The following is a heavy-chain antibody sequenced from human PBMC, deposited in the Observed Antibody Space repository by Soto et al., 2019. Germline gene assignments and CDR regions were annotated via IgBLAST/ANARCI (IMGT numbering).Heavy chain of an antibody. J-gene: IGHJ4*02. V-gene: IGHV1-69*04. CDR3: ARDYKWLRTFDY. CDR2: IIPILGIA. CDR1: GGTFSSYT. D-gene: IGHD5-12*01. Sequence: SVKVSCKASGGTFSSYTISWVRQAPGQGLEWMGRIIPILGIANYAQKFQGRVTITADKSTSTAYMELSSLRSEDTAVYYCARDYKWLRTFDYWGQGTLVTVSS.